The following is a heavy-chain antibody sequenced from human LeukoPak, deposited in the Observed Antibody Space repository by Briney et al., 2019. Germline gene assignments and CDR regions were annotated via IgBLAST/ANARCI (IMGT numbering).Heavy chain of an antibody. CDR2: INPNSGDT. J-gene: IGHJ4*02. CDR3: ARGAGITGTNWVRLDYFDF. D-gene: IGHD1-7*01. Sequence: ASVKVSCKTSGYAFTGYYIHWVRQAPGQGLEWMGRINPNSGDTNYAQKFQGRVTMTRDKSISTAYMGLTRPSSDDRAVYYCARGAGITGTNWVRLDYFDFWGQGTLVTVSS. CDR1: GYAFTGYY. V-gene: IGHV1-2*06.